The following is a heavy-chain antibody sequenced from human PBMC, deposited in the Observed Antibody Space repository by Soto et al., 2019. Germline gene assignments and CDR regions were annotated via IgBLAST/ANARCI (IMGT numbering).Heavy chain of an antibody. Sequence: ASVKVSCKASGYPFTSYGINWVRQAPGQGLEWMGWINIYNGDTNYAEKVQGSVTMSTDTSKATVYMELRSLSSDDTAVYYCARQYSGAYYIYWGQGTLVTVSS. D-gene: IGHD1-26*01. CDR3: ARQYSGAYYIY. CDR1: GYPFTSYG. V-gene: IGHV1-18*04. J-gene: IGHJ4*02. CDR2: INIYNGDT.